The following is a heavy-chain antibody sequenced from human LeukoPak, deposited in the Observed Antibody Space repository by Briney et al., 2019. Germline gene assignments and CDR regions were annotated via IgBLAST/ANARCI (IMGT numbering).Heavy chain of an antibody. CDR1: GDTVTGFS. Sequence: ASVKVSCKVSGDTVTGFSIHWVRQAPGHGLEGMGGFDPEDGARIFAQKFEGRVTMTEDTSTDTAYMDLSSLRSEDTAVHYCATGYTYDYSLYWGQGTLVTVSA. D-gene: IGHD5-18*01. CDR2: FDPEDGAR. J-gene: IGHJ4*02. V-gene: IGHV1-24*01. CDR3: ATGYTYDYSLY.